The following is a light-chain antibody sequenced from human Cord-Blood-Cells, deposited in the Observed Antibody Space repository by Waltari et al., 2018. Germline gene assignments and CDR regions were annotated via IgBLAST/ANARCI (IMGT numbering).Light chain of an antibody. CDR2: DVS. Sequence: QSALTQPASVSGSPGQSITISCTGTSSDVGGYNYVSWYQQHPGKAPKLMIYDVSNRPAGVSNRCSGSKSGNTAALTISGLQADDEADYYFSSYTSSSTWVFGGGTKLTVL. CDR3: SSYTSSSTWV. J-gene: IGLJ3*02. V-gene: IGLV2-14*01. CDR1: SSDVGGYNY.